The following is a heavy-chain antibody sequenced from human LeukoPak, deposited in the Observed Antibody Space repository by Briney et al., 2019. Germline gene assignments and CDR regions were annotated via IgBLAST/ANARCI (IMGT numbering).Heavy chain of an antibody. D-gene: IGHD3-22*01. Sequence: GGSLRLSCAASGFTVSSNYMSWVRQAPGKGLEWVSVIYSGGSTYYADSVKGRFTISRDNSKNTLYLQMNSLRAEDTAVYYCASLPYYYDSSGYDYWGQGTLVTVSS. J-gene: IGHJ4*02. CDR1: GFTVSSNY. CDR3: ASLPYYYDSSGYDY. V-gene: IGHV3-53*01. CDR2: IYSGGST.